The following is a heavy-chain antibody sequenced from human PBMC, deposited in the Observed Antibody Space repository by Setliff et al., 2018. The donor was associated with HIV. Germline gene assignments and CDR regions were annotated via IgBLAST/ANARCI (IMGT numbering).Heavy chain of an antibody. CDR2: VNNDGTDT. CDR1: GFTFNSYW. CDR3: ARGGFNHAFDI. Sequence: GSLRLSCVASGFTFNSYWMYWVRQAPGEGLVCVSRVNNDGTDTIYADSVKGRFTISRDNAKSTVYLQMGSLSADDTAVYYCARGGFNHAFDIWGQGTMVTVSS. J-gene: IGHJ3*02. D-gene: IGHD2-15*01. V-gene: IGHV3-74*01.